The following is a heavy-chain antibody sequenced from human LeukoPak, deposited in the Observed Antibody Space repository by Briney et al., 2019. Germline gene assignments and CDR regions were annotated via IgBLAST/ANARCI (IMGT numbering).Heavy chain of an antibody. CDR2: IYYSGST. CDR3: VRGARGYNYGPFDY. D-gene: IGHD5-18*01. Sequence: SETLSLTCAVYGGSFSGYYWSWIRQPPGKGLEWIGYIYYSGSTNYNPSLKSRVSISVDTSKNQFSLKLSSATAADTAMYYCVRGARGYNYGPFDYWGQGTLVTVSS. CDR1: GGSFSGYY. J-gene: IGHJ4*02. V-gene: IGHV4-59*01.